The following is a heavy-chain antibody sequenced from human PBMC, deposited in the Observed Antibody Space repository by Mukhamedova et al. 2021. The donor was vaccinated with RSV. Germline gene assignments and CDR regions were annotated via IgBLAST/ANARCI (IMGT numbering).Heavy chain of an antibody. Sequence: TFSSYAMSWVRQAPGKGLEWVATINSNGGTTYYADSVKGRFTISRDNSKNTLYLQMNSLRADDTAIFYFAKDGVGSGWYRVDYWGQ. CDR1: TFSSYA. D-gene: IGHD6-19*01. J-gene: IGHJ4*02. CDR2: INSNGGTT. CDR3: AKDGVGSGWYRVDY. V-gene: IGHV3-23*01.